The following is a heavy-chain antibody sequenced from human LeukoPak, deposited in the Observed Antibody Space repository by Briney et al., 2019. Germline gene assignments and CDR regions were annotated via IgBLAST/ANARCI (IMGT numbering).Heavy chain of an antibody. J-gene: IGHJ4*02. V-gene: IGHV3-20*04. CDR1: GFTFDDYG. D-gene: IGHD3-22*01. CDR3: ARAPGPMIVVVIGMPPDY. CDR2: INWNGGST. Sequence: PGGSLRLSCAASGFTFDDYGMSWVRQAPGKGLEWVSGINWNGGSTGYADSVKGRFTISRVNAKNSLYLQMNSLRAEDTALYYCARAPGPMIVVVIGMPPDYWGQGTLVTVSS.